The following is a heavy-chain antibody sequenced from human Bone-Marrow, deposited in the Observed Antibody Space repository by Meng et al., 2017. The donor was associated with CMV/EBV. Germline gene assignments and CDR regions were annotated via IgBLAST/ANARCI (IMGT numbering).Heavy chain of an antibody. CDR1: GGTFSSYA. J-gene: IGHJ5*02. Sequence: SVKVSCKASGGTFSSYAISWVRQAPGQGLEWMGGIIPIFGTANYAQKFQGTVTMTTDTSTSTAYMELRSLRSDDTAMYYCARIKRSSGATTGSGWFDPWGQGTLVTVSS. CDR3: ARIKRSSGATTGSGWFDP. CDR2: IIPIFGTA. V-gene: IGHV1-69*05. D-gene: IGHD1-14*01.